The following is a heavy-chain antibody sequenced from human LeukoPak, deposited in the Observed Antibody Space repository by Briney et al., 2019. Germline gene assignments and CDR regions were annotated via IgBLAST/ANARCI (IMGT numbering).Heavy chain of an antibody. V-gene: IGHV3-74*01. D-gene: IGHD2-21*01. Sequence: GGSLRLSCAASGFTFITFWMYWVRQAPGKGLVCVSRINSDGSSTNYADSVKGRFTISRDNAKNTVYLQRNSLRAEDTAVYYCTRVAHIRDAFDIWGQGTMVTVSS. CDR3: TRVAHIRDAFDI. CDR1: GFTFITFW. CDR2: INSDGSST. J-gene: IGHJ3*02.